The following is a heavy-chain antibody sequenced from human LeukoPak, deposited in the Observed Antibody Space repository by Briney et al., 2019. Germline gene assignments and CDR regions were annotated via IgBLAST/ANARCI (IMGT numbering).Heavy chain of an antibody. CDR2: VSGGGEAT. Sequence: GGSLRLSCAASGFTFDSYDMTWVRQAPGEGLEWVSSVSGGGEATYYAESVKGRFTISRDNSNDTLYLQMSSLRADDTAVYYCAKKWLGGYFDIWGQGTMVTVSS. CDR3: AKKWLGGYFDI. V-gene: IGHV3-23*01. CDR1: GFTFDSYD. D-gene: IGHD6-19*01. J-gene: IGHJ3*02.